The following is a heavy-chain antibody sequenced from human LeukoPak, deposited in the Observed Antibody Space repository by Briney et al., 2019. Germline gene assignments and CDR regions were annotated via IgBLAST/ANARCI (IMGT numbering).Heavy chain of an antibody. V-gene: IGHV4-4*07. CDR2: IYTSGST. Sequence: SETLSLTCTASGDSISSYYWSWIRQPAGKGLEWVGRIYTSGSTNYNPSLRSRVTMSVDTSKNQFSLKLSSVTAADTAVYYCARIHNSGWYYFDFWGQGTLVTVSS. CDR1: GDSISSYY. D-gene: IGHD6-19*01. CDR3: ARIHNSGWYYFDF. J-gene: IGHJ4*02.